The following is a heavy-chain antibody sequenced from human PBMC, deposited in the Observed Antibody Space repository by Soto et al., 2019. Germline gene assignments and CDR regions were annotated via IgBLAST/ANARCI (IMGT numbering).Heavy chain of an antibody. D-gene: IGHD6-19*01. Sequence: PGESLKLSCKATGYTFISYWIAWVRQVPGKGLEWMGIIYPGDSDIRYSPSFKGQITISADKSITTAYLQWSSLQASDTAMYYCARILAEAGTGFDFWGQGSLVTVS. J-gene: IGHJ4*02. CDR3: ARILAEAGTGFDF. CDR1: GYTFISYW. CDR2: IYPGDSDI. V-gene: IGHV5-51*01.